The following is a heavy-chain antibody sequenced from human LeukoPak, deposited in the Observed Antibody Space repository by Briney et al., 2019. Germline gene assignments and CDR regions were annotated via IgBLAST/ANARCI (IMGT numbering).Heavy chain of an antibody. CDR2: INHSGRT. D-gene: IGHD3-9*01. CDR3: ARGYYDILTGYRGAFDI. J-gene: IGHJ3*02. CDR1: GGSFSGYY. Sequence: SETLSLTCAVYGGSFSGYYWSWIRQPPGKGLEWIGEINHSGRTNYNPSLKSRVTISVDTSKNQFSLKLSSVTAADTAVYYCARGYYDILTGYRGAFDIWGQGTRVTVSS. V-gene: IGHV4-34*01.